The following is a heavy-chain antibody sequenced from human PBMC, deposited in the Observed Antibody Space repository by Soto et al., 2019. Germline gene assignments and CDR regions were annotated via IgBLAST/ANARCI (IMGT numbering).Heavy chain of an antibody. J-gene: IGHJ4*02. CDR1: GYTFTSYA. V-gene: IGHV1-3*01. Sequence: QVQLVQSGAEVKKPGASVKVSCKASGYTFTSYAMHWLRQAPGQRLEWMGWINAGNGNTKYSQKFQGRVTITRDTSASTAYMELSSLRSEDTAVYYCARVKRITMVRGFFDYWGQGTLVTVSS. CDR2: INAGNGNT. D-gene: IGHD3-10*01. CDR3: ARVKRITMVRGFFDY.